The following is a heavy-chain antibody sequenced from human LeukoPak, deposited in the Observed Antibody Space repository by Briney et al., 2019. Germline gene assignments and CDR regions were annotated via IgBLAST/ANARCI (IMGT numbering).Heavy chain of an antibody. V-gene: IGHV3-11*04. CDR1: GFTFSDYY. D-gene: IGHD3-22*01. CDR2: ITNNGRAM. CDR3: ARALADTRNYYLGFDY. J-gene: IGHJ4*02. Sequence: PGGSLRLSCVASGFTFSDYYMGWIRQAPGKGLEWISYITNNGRAMFYADSLKGRLTIFRDNAKKSLYLQMNGLRPDDTALYYCARALADTRNYYLGFDYWGQGTLVTVSS.